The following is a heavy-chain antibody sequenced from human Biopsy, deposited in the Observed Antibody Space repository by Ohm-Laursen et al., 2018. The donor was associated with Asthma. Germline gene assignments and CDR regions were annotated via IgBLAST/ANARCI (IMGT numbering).Heavy chain of an antibody. J-gene: IGHJ4*02. Sequence: SDTLSLTCTFSGTSFISAAYYWGWIRQTPGKGLEWIGSIYYAGNTHYNAAHNSRVTISADRVKNQFSLRLSSVTAADTAVYYCARHRYSQSPRELQGSFESWGQGILVTVSS. CDR3: ARHRYSQSPRELQGSFES. CDR2: IYYAGNT. CDR1: GTSFISAAYY. D-gene: IGHD1-26*01. V-gene: IGHV4-39*01.